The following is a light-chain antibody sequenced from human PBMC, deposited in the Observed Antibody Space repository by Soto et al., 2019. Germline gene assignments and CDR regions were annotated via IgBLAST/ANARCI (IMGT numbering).Light chain of an antibody. CDR1: SSNIGAGYD. V-gene: IGLV1-40*01. J-gene: IGLJ1*01. CDR2: GNS. CDR3: QSYDSSLSVSYV. Sequence: QSVLTQPPSVPVAQGQAVTSSGTGRSSNIGAGYDVHWYQQLPGRAPRLLISGNSNRPSGVPDRFSGSNSGTSASLAITGLQAEDEADYYCQSYDSSLSVSYVFGTGTKVTVL.